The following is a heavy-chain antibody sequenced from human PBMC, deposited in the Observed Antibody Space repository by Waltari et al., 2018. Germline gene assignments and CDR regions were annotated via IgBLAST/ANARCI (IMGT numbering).Heavy chain of an antibody. D-gene: IGHD3-16*01. J-gene: IGHJ2*01. CDR2: MNPNSGNT. CDR3: ARCHRWGWYFDL. V-gene: IGHV1-8*03. Sequence: QVQLVQSGAEVKKPGAAVKVSCKAAGYTFTSYDINWVRQATGQGLEWMGWMNPNSGNTGYAQKFQGRVTITRNTSISPAYMELSSLRSEDTAVYYCARCHRWGWYFDLWGRGTLVTVSS. CDR1: GYTFTSYD.